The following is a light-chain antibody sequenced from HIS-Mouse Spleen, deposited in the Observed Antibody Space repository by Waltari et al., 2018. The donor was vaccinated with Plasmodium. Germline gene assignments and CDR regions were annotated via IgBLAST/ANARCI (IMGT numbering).Light chain of an antibody. J-gene: IGKJ5*01. CDR1: QSVSSSY. CDR2: GAS. V-gene: IGKV3-20*01. CDR3: QQYGSSPIT. Sequence: EIVLTQSPGTLSLSPGERAILSCRASQSVSSSYLAWYQQKPGQAPRILILGASSRATGIPDRFSGSGFGTDFTLTISRLEPEDFAVYYCQQYGSSPITFGQGTRLEIK.